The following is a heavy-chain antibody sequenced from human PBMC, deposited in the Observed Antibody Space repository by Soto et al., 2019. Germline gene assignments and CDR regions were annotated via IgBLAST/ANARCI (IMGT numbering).Heavy chain of an antibody. D-gene: IGHD3-9*01. Sequence: QVQLQQWGAGLLKPSETLSLTCAVYGGSFSGYYWSWIRQPPGKGLEWIGEINHSGSTNYNPSLKSRVTISVDTSKNQFSLKLTSVTAADTAVYYFARTRGLRYFDWSRWEECPYNWFDPWGQGTLVTVSS. CDR2: INHSGST. CDR1: GGSFSGYY. J-gene: IGHJ5*02. V-gene: IGHV4-34*01. CDR3: ARTRGLRYFDWSRWEECPYNWFDP.